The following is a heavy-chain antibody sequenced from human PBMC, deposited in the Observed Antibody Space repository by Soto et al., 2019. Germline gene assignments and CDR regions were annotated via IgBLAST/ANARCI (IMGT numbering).Heavy chain of an antibody. V-gene: IGHV4-59*12. D-gene: IGHD2-15*01. Sequence: SETLYLTCTVSGGSIRSYYWRWILQPPGKGLEWIGNIHYSGSTNYNPSLKGRVTISVDTSKNQFSLKLSSVTAADTAVYFCARLPWAHYGGSFDPSGQGTLLTVS. CDR3: ARLPWAHYGGSFDP. CDR2: IHYSGST. CDR1: GGSIRSYY. J-gene: IGHJ5*02.